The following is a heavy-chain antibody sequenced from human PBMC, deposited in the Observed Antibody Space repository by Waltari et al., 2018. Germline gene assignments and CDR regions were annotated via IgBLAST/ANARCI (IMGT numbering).Heavy chain of an antibody. Sequence: EVQLVESGGGLIQPGGSLRLSCAGSGFSVSNSYVSWVRQAPGKGLEWISFIYGVDSTLYVDSVKGRFTVSRDNSKNTVHLQMNSVRVDDTAVYYCATFSNWVHDTFDIWGQGTLVSVSS. J-gene: IGHJ3*02. D-gene: IGHD3-16*01. CDR2: IYGVDST. CDR3: ATFSNWVHDTFDI. V-gene: IGHV3-53*01. CDR1: GFSVSNSY.